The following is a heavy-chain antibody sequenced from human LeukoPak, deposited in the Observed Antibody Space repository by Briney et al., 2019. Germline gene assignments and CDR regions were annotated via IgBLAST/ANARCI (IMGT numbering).Heavy chain of an antibody. Sequence: SETLSLTCTVSGGSISSYYWSWIRQPPGEGLEWIGYIYYSGSTNYNPSLKSRVTISVNTSKNQFSLKLSSVTAADTAVYYCARTYYDILTGYLFDYWGQGTLVTVSS. CDR1: GGSISSYY. J-gene: IGHJ4*02. CDR2: IYYSGST. D-gene: IGHD3-9*01. CDR3: ARTYYDILTGYLFDY. V-gene: IGHV4-59*08.